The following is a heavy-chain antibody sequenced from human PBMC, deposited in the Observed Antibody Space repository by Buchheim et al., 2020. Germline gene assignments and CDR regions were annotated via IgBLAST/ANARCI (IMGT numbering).Heavy chain of an antibody. V-gene: IGHV3-11*01. CDR1: GFIFGDYY. CDR3: ARKGGRYYDNTGHYYDGGSDS. Sequence: QVQLVESGGGLVKPGGSLRLSCAGSGFIFGDYYMSWIRQAPGKGLEWISYISSSGALTSYADSVKGRFTISRDNAKNTLYLQMNSLRAEDTGLYFCARKGGRYYDNTGHYYDGGSDSWGQGT. J-gene: IGHJ4*02. CDR2: ISSSGALT. D-gene: IGHD3-22*01.